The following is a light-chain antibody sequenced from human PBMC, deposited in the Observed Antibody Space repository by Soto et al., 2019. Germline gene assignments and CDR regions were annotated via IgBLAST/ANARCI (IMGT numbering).Light chain of an antibody. CDR2: DAS. V-gene: IGKV1-5*01. CDR1: QSISSW. J-gene: IGKJ2*01. CDR3: EQYNSYYT. Sequence: DIQMTQSPSTLSASVGDRVTITCRASQSISSWLAWYQQKAGKAPKLLIYDASSLESGFPSRFSGSGFGTEFALTISSLQPDDFATYDCEQYNSYYTFGQGTKLEIK.